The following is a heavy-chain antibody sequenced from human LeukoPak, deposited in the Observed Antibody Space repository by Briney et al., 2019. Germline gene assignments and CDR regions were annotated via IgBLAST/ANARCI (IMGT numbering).Heavy chain of an antibody. J-gene: IGHJ4*02. CDR3: ARTRADDY. CDR2: IKQDGSEK. D-gene: IGHD4/OR15-4a*01. V-gene: IGHV3-7*01. Sequence: GGSLRLSCAASGFTFSDYSMNWVRQAPGKGLEWLANIKQDGSEKYYVDSVKGRFTISRDNAKNSLYLQMNSLRAEDTAVYYCARTRADDYWGQGTLVTVSS. CDR1: GFTFSDYS.